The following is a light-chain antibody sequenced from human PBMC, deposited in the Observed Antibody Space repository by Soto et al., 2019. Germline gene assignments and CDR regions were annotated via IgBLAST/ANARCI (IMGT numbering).Light chain of an antibody. CDR2: EGS. J-gene: IGLJ3*02. CDR1: SSDVGSYTL. CDR3: CSYAGSGTWV. Sequence: QSALTQPASVSGSPRQSITISCTGTSSDVGSYTLVSWYQQHPGKAPKLMIYEGSKRPSGVSNRFSGSKSGNTASLTISGLQAEDEADFFCCSYAGSGTWVFGGGTKLTV. V-gene: IGLV2-23*01.